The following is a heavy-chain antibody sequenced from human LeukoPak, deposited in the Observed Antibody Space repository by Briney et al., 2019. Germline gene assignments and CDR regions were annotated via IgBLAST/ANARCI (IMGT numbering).Heavy chain of an antibody. D-gene: IGHD3-22*01. J-gene: IGHJ5*02. CDR1: GFTFSSYS. Sequence: GGSLRLSCAASGFTFSSYSMNWVRQAPGKGLEWVSYISSSSSTIYYADSVKGRFTISRDNAKNSLYLQMNSLRAEDTAVYYCAREVRQTYYYDSSGSRFDPWGQGTLVTVSS. V-gene: IGHV3-48*04. CDR2: ISSSSSTI. CDR3: AREVRQTYYYDSSGSRFDP.